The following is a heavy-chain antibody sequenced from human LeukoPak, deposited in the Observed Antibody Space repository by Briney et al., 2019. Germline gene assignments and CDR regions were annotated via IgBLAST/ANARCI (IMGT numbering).Heavy chain of an antibody. CDR1: GFTFSSYS. CDR3: ARKGITMVQGVDY. V-gene: IGHV3-21*01. Sequence: GGSLRLSCAASGFTFSSYSMNWVRQAPGKGLEWASSISSSSSYIYYADSVKGRFTISGDNAKNSLYLQMNSLRAEDTAVYYCARKGITMVQGVDYWGQGTLVTVSS. D-gene: IGHD3-10*01. CDR2: ISSSSSYI. J-gene: IGHJ4*02.